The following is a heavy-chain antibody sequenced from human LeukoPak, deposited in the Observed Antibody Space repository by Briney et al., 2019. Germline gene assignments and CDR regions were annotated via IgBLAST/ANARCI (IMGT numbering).Heavy chain of an antibody. CDR3: AILRTASDDY. CDR1: GFISSYW. J-gene: IGHJ4*02. D-gene: IGHD6-13*01. V-gene: IGHV3-7*01. Sequence: GGSLRLSCAASGFISSYWMTWVRQAPGKGLEWVANIKQDGSERYYVDSVKGRFTISRDSAKNSLYLQMDSLRAEDTAVYYCAILRTASDDYWGQGTLVTVSS. CDR2: IKQDGSER.